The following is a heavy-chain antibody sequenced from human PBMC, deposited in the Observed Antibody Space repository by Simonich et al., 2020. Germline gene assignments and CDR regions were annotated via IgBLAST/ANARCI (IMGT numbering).Heavy chain of an antibody. CDR3: ARGKGWKNAFDI. J-gene: IGHJ3*02. CDR2: INHSGST. Sequence: QVQLQQWGAGLLKPSETLSLTFAVYGGSFSGYYWSWIRQPPGKGLEWIGEINHSGSTNDNPSLKSLVTISVDTSKNQFSLKLSSVTAADTAVYYCARGKGWKNAFDIWGQGTMVTVSS. D-gene: IGHD1-1*01. V-gene: IGHV4-34*01. CDR1: GGSFSGYY.